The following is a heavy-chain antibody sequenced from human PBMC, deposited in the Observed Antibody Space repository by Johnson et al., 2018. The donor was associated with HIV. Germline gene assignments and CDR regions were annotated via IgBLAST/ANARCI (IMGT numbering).Heavy chain of an antibody. CDR1: GFTFSSYA. D-gene: IGHD1-26*01. V-gene: IGHV3-23*01. J-gene: IGHJ3*02. Sequence: EVQLLESGGGLVQHGGSLRLSCAASGFTFSSYAMSWVRQAPGKGLEWVSVISGSGVSTYYADSVKGRFTISRDNSKNTLYLQMNSLRAEDTAVYYCAKGIKKELGEDDAFDIWGQGTMVTVSS. CDR2: ISGSGVST. CDR3: AKGIKKELGEDDAFDI.